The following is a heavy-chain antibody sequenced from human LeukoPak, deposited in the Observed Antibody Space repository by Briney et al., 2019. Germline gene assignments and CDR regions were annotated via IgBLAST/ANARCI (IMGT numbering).Heavy chain of an antibody. Sequence: GRSLRLSCAASGFTFSSYGMHWVRQAPGKGLEWVAVIWYDGSNKYYADSVKGRFTISRDNSKNTLYLQMNSLRAEDTAVYYCARVGVLGDYYDSSGHYHAFDIWGQGTMVTVSS. J-gene: IGHJ3*02. D-gene: IGHD3-22*01. CDR2: IWYDGSNK. CDR1: GFTFSSYG. CDR3: ARVGVLGDYYDSSGHYHAFDI. V-gene: IGHV3-33*01.